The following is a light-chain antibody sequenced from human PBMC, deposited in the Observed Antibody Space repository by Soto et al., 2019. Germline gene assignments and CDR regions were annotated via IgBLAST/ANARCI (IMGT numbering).Light chain of an antibody. CDR1: QSISRW. CDR3: QQVNSYPLT. Sequence: DILMTQSPSTLSASLGDRVTITCRARQSISRWVAWYQQKPGKAPKLLIYDASSLESGVPSRFSGSGSETEFTLTISSLLPDDFATYYCQQVNSYPLTFGGGTKVDIK. V-gene: IGKV1-5*01. J-gene: IGKJ4*01. CDR2: DAS.